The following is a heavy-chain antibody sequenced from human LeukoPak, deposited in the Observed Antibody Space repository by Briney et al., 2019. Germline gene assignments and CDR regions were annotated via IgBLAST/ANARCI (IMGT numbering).Heavy chain of an antibody. J-gene: IGHJ2*01. D-gene: IGHD6-6*01. Sequence: SETLSLTCTVSGGSISSGDYYWSWIRQPPGKGLEWIGYIYYSGSTYYNPSLKSRVTISVDTSKNQFSLKLSSVTAADTAVYYCARRLYSSSYWYFDLWGRGTLVTVSS. CDR2: IYYSGST. V-gene: IGHV4-30-4*08. CDR3: ARRLYSSSYWYFDL. CDR1: GGSISSGDYY.